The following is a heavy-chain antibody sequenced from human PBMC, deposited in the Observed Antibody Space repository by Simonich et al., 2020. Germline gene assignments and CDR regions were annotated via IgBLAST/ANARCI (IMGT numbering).Heavy chain of an antibody. J-gene: IGHJ4*02. D-gene: IGHD4-17*01. CDR3: ARHYYGDYYFDY. CDR2: ISSSGSTI. V-gene: IGHV3-48*03. Sequence: EVQLVESGGGLVQPGGSLRLSCAASGFTFSSYEMNWVRQAPGKGLELVSYISSSGSTIYYADSVKGRFTISRDNAKNSLYLQMNSLRAEDTAVYYCARHYYGDYYFDYWGQGTLVTVSS. CDR1: GFTFSSYE.